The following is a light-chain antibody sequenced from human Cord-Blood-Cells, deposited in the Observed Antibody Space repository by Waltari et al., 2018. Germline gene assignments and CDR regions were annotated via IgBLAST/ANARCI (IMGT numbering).Light chain of an antibody. Sequence: ELVLTPSLGTISLSPGERATLSCRASQSVSSSYLACYQQKPGQAPRLLIYGASSRATGIPDRFSGSGSGTDFTLTISRLEPEDFAVYYCQQYGSSRTFGQGTKVEIK. V-gene: IGKV3-20*01. CDR1: QSVSSSY. J-gene: IGKJ1*01. CDR2: GAS. CDR3: QQYGSSRT.